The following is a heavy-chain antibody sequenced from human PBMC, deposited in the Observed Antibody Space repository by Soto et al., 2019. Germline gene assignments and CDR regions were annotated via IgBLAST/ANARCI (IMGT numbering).Heavy chain of an antibody. CDR3: ARGVVATAAPPHHGLDV. J-gene: IGHJ6*02. Sequence: SETLSLTCTVSGGSISSDNYYWSWIRQPPGKGLEWVGYIYYSGSTYYYPSLKSRVTLSLDTSKTQFSLNLSSVTAADTAVYYCARGVVATAAPPHHGLDVWGQGTTVTVSS. D-gene: IGHD2-2*01. CDR2: IYYSGST. V-gene: IGHV4-30-4*01. CDR1: GGSISSDNYY.